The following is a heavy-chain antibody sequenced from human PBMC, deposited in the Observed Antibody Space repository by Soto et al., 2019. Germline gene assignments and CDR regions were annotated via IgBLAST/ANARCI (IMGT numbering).Heavy chain of an antibody. D-gene: IGHD3-10*01. CDR3: ALGEWEIMGGGFDI. CDR2: INPNSGGT. J-gene: IGHJ3*02. V-gene: IGHV1-2*02. Sequence: ASVXVSFKSSLYTFTFYYMHLLRQAPGQGLEWMGWINPNSGGTNYAQKFQGRVTMTRDTSISTAYMELSRLRSDDTAVYYCALGEWEIMGGGFDIWGQGTMVTVS. CDR1: LYTFTFYY.